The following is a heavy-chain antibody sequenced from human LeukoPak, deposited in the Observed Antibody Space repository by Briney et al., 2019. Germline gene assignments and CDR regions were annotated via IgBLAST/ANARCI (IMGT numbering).Heavy chain of an antibody. Sequence: SVKVSCKASGGTFSSYAISWVRQAPGQGLEWMGGIIPIFGTANYAQKFQGRVTITADESTSTAYMELSSLRSEDTAVYYCARDVVGANIHFDYWGQGTLVTVSS. CDR1: GGTFSSYA. D-gene: IGHD1-26*01. CDR3: ARDVVGANIHFDY. J-gene: IGHJ4*02. CDR2: IIPIFGTA. V-gene: IGHV1-69*13.